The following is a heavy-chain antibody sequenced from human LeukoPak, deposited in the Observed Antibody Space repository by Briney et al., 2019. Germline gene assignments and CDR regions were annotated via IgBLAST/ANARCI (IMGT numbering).Heavy chain of an antibody. CDR2: IYHSGST. CDR1: GGSISSSNW. J-gene: IGHJ4*02. Sequence: SETLSPTCAVSGGSISSSNWWSWVRQPPGKGLEWIGEIYHSGSTNYNPSLKSRATISVDKSKNQFSLKLSSVTAADTAVYYCARAAGHGKIDYWGQGTLVTVSS. CDR3: ARAAGHGKIDY. V-gene: IGHV4-4*02.